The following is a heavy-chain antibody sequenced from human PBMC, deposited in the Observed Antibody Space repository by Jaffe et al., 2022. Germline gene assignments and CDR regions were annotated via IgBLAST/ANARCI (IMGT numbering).Heavy chain of an antibody. CDR3: ARDYCSGGSCYSDYGDYYFDY. CDR1: GFTFSSYS. CDR2: ISSSSSYI. V-gene: IGHV3-21*01. J-gene: IGHJ4*02. D-gene: IGHD2-15*01. Sequence: EVQLVESGGGLVKPGGSLRLSCAASGFTFSSYSMNWVRQAPGKGLEWVSSISSSSSYIYYADSVKGRFTISRDNAKNSLYLQMNSLRAEDTAVYYCARDYCSGGSCYSDYGDYYFDYWGQGTLVTVSS.